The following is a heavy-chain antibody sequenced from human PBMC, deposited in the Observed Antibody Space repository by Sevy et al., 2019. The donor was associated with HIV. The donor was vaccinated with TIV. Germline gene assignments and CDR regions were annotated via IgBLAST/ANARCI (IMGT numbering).Heavy chain of an antibody. CDR3: ARASHGTIFGVVIIPENFDY. D-gene: IGHD3-3*01. J-gene: IGHJ4*02. V-gene: IGHV4-59*01. CDR2: IYYSGST. Sequence: SETLSLTCTVSSGSISSYYWSWIRQPPGKGLEWIGYIYYSGSTNYNPSLKSRVTISVDTSKNQFSLKLSSVTAADTAVYYCARASHGTIFGVVIIPENFDYWGQGTLVTVSS. CDR1: SGSISSYY.